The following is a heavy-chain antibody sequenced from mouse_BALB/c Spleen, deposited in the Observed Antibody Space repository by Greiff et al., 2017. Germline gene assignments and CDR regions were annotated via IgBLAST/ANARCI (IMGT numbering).Heavy chain of an antibody. V-gene: IGHV3-8*02. CDR1: GDSITSGY. CDR3: ARYSGGLRRVDAMDY. Sequence: VQLKQSGPSLVKPSQTLSLTCSVTGDSITSGYWNWIRKFPGNKLEYMGYISYSGSTYYNPSLKSRISITRDTSKNQYYLQLNSVTTEDTATYYCARYSGGLRRVDAMDYWGQGTSVTVSS. CDR2: ISYSGST. J-gene: IGHJ4*01. D-gene: IGHD2-4*01.